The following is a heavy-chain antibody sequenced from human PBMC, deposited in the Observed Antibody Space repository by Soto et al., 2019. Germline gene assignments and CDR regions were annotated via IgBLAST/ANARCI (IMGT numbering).Heavy chain of an antibody. J-gene: IGHJ5*02. CDR2: MIPNSGNT. V-gene: IGHV1-8*01. CDR1: GYTFTSYD. Sequence: GASVKVSCKASGYTFTSYDINWVRQATGQGLEWMGWMIPNSGNTGYAQKFQGRVTMTRNTSISTAYMELSSLRSEDTAVFYCATAETYYDFWSGKENWFDPWGQGTLVTVSS. CDR3: ATAETYYDFWSGKENWFDP. D-gene: IGHD3-3*01.